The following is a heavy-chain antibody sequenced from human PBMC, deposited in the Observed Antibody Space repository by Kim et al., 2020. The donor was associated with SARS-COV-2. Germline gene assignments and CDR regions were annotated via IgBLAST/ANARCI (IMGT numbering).Heavy chain of an antibody. J-gene: IGHJ4*02. CDR3: AKDRFRRFGEMYYFDY. Sequence: SVKGRFTISRDNSKNTLYLQMNSLRAEDTAVYYCAKDRFRRFGEMYYFDYWGQGTLVTVSS. D-gene: IGHD3-10*01. V-gene: IGHV3-23*01.